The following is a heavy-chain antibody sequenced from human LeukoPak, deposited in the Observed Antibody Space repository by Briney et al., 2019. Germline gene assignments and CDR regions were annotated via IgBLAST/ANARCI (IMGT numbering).Heavy chain of an antibody. J-gene: IGHJ4*02. V-gene: IGHV3-48*04. Sequence: QSGGSLRLSCEVSGFPFSLYNMNWVRQAPGKGLEWLSYISSSTNTIYYADSVKGRFTISRDNAKNSLYLQMNGLGAEDTAVYYCARGRPDYWGQGTLVTVSS. CDR1: GFPFSLYN. D-gene: IGHD5-24*01. CDR2: ISSSTNTI. CDR3: ARGRPDY.